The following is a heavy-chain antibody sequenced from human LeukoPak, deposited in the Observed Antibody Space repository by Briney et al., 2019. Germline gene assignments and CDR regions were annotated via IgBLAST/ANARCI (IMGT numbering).Heavy chain of an antibody. D-gene: IGHD1-1*01. CDR3: ARGLDSGTYYFDY. J-gene: IGHJ4*02. V-gene: IGHV4-34*01. CDR1: GGSFSGYY. Sequence: SETLSLTCAVCGGSFSGYYWSWIRQPPGKGLEWIGEINHSGSTNYNPSLKSRVTISVDTSKNQFSLKLSSVTAADTAVYYCARGLDSGTYYFDYWGQGTLVTVSS. CDR2: INHSGST.